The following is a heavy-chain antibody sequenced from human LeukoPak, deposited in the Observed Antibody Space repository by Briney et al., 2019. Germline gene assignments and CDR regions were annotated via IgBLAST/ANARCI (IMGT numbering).Heavy chain of an antibody. V-gene: IGHV4-34*01. CDR1: GGSFSGYY. J-gene: IGHJ4*02. CDR2: INHSGST. Sequence: SSETLSLTCAVYGGSFSGYYWSWIRQPPGKGLEWIGEINHSGSTNYNPSLKSRVTISVDTSKNQFSLKLSSVTAADTAVYYCARGCPPYSSSWYYFDYWGQGTLVTVSS. D-gene: IGHD6-13*01. CDR3: ARGCPPYSSSWYYFDY.